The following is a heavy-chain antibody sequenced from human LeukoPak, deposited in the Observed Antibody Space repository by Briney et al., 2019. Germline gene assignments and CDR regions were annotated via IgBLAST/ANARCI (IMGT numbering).Heavy chain of an antibody. CDR3: ARHPGYSSGWSQDWYFDL. V-gene: IGHV3-23*01. CDR1: GFTFSSYA. J-gene: IGHJ2*01. D-gene: IGHD6-19*01. CDR2: ISGGSGST. Sequence: SGGSLRLSCAAPGFTFSSYAMSWVRQAPGKGLAWVSTISGGSGSTYCADSVKGRFTISRDNSKNTLYLQMNSLRAEDTAVYYCARHPGYSSGWSQDWYFDLWGRGTLVTVSS.